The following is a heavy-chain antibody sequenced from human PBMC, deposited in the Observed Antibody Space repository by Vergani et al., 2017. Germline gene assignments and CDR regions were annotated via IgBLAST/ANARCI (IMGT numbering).Heavy chain of an antibody. CDR1: GYTFSNYY. CDR2: INPSGGHT. D-gene: IGHD3-9*01. Sequence: QVQVVQSGAEVKKSGASVKVSCKTSGYTFSNYYMHWVRQAPGRGLEWMGIINPSGGHTNYAQKFQGRVTMTRDTSTSTVYMELSGLRSEDTAIYYCARGDDGILTGYRYWGQGTLVTVSA. CDR3: ARGDDGILTGYRY. V-gene: IGHV1-46*03. J-gene: IGHJ4*02.